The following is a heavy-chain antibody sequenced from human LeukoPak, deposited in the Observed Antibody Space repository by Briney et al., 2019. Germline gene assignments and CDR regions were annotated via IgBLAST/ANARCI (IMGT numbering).Heavy chain of an antibody. D-gene: IGHD3-10*01. Sequence: PGGSLRLSCAASEFTFSRYGMGWVRQAPGKGLEWVSSITEGGDITYYADSVKGRFTISRDDSRNTVFLQTNSLRAEDTATYYCMRSRGFFDYWGQGTLVTVSS. CDR2: ITEGGDIT. CDR1: EFTFSRYG. CDR3: MRSRGFFDY. J-gene: IGHJ4*02. V-gene: IGHV3-23*01.